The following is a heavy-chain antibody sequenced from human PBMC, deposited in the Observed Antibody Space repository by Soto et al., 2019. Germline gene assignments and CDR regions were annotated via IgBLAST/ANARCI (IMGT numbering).Heavy chain of an antibody. CDR3: ARAYYYDSSGYRYYFDY. Sequence: PGESLKISCKGSGNSFTNYWIGWVRQMPGKGLEWMGIIYPGDSDTRYSPSFQGQVTISADKSISTAYLQWSSLKASDTAMYYCARAYYYDSSGYRYYFDYWGQGTLVTVSS. V-gene: IGHV5-51*01. D-gene: IGHD3-22*01. J-gene: IGHJ4*02. CDR2: IYPGDSDT. CDR1: GNSFTNYW.